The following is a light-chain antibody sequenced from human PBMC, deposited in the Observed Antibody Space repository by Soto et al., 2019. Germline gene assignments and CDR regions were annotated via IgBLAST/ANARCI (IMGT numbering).Light chain of an antibody. CDR3: QQYNTYPHT. CDR2: KAS. V-gene: IGKV1-5*03. J-gene: IGKJ2*01. Sequence: DIQLTQSPSTLSPSVGDRVTITCRASQSISSWLAWYQQKPGKAPKLLIYKASSLQSGVPSRFSGSGSGTEFTLTISSLQPDDFPTYYCQQYNTYPHTFGQGTKLEI. CDR1: QSISSW.